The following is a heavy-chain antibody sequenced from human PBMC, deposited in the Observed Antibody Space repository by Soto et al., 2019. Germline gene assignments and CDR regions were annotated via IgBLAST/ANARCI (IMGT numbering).Heavy chain of an antibody. V-gene: IGHV3-30*18. J-gene: IGHJ4*01. CDR2: ISYDGTEE. Sequence: XVSLRLSCAASGFTFSSFGMHGVRQAPGKGLEWVAVISYDGTEEKYADSVKGRATVSRDNSKNTVYLQMNRLRGDDSAIYYCAKGRFDVVTISPFDHWGQGTLVTVSS. CDR3: AKGRFDVVTISPFDH. CDR1: GFTFSSFG. D-gene: IGHD3-3*02.